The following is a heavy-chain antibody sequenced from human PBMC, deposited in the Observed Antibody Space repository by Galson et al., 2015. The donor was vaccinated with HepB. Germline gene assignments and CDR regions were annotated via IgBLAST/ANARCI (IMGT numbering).Heavy chain of an antibody. V-gene: IGHV2-70*04. D-gene: IGHD3-3*01. CDR3: AHGTIFGVLIEYYFDY. CDR1: GFSLSTSGMR. Sequence: PALVKPTQTLTLTCTFSGFSLSTSGMRVSWIRQPPGKALEWLARIDWDDDKFYSTSLKTRLAISKDTSKNQVVLTMTNMDPVDTATYYCAHGTIFGVLIEYYFDYWGQGTLVTVSS. J-gene: IGHJ4*02. CDR2: IDWDDDK.